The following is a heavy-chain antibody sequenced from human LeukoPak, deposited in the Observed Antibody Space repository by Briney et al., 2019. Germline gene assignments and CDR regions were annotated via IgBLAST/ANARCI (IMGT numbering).Heavy chain of an antibody. CDR3: VRGSRRDYDFWSGPTYYGMDV. J-gene: IGHJ6*02. D-gene: IGHD3-3*01. CDR2: MNPNSGNT. CDR1: GYTFTSYD. V-gene: IGHV1-8*01. Sequence: ASVKVSCKASGYTFTSYDINWVRQATGQGLEWMGWMNPNSGNTGYAQKFQGRVTMTRNTSISTAYMELSSLRSEDTAVYYCVRGSRRDYDFWSGPTYYGMDVWGQGTTVTVSS.